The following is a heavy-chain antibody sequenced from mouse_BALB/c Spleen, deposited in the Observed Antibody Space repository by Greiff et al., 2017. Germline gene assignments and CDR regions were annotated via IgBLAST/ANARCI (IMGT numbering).Heavy chain of an antibody. V-gene: IGHV5-15*02. Sequence: EVNLVESGGGLVQPGGSRKLSCAASGFTFSDYGLAWVRQAPGKGPEWVAFISNLAYSIYYADTVTGRFTISRENAKNTLYLEMSSLRSEDTAMYYCARGYYGPYYFDYWGQGTTLTVSS. CDR1: GFTFSDYG. J-gene: IGHJ2*01. D-gene: IGHD1-2*01. CDR2: ISNLAYSI. CDR3: ARGYYGPYYFDY.